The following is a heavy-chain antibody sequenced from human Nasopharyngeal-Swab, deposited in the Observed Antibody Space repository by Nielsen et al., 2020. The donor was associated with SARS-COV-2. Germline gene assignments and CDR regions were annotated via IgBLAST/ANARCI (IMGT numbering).Heavy chain of an antibody. J-gene: IGHJ3*02. CDR2: ISAYNGNT. CDR1: GYTFTSYG. V-gene: IGHV1-18*01. Sequence: ASVKVSCKASGYTFTSYGISWVRQAPGQGLEWMGWISAYNGNTNYAQKLQGRVTMTTDTSTSTAYTELRSLRSDDTAVYYCARDGRGSSDAFEIWGQGTMVTVSS. CDR3: ARDGRGSSDAFEI. D-gene: IGHD1-26*01.